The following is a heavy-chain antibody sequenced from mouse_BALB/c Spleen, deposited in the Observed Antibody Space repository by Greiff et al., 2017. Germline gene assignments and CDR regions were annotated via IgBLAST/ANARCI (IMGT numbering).Heavy chain of an antibody. Sequence: EVQLVESGGGLVKPGGSLKLSCAASGFTFSDYYMYWVRQTPEKRLEWVATISDGGSYTYYPDSVKGRFTISRDNAKNNLYLQMSSLKSEDTAMYYCARGRYRYDDAWFAYWGQGTLVTVSA. V-gene: IGHV5-4*02. CDR1: GFTFSDYY. J-gene: IGHJ3*01. D-gene: IGHD2-14*01. CDR3: ARGRYRYDDAWFAY. CDR2: ISDGGSYT.